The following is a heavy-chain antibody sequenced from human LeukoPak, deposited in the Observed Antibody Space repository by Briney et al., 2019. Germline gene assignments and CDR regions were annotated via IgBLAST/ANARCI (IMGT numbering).Heavy chain of an antibody. Sequence: KTGGSLRLSCVDSGFTFTNAWMSWARQAPGKGLEWIGRIKSKTDGETTNYAEPVRGRFTISRDDSKSAVYLQMNSLKIEDTAVYYCTTDLGTYYHGSQRLIPIDYWGQGTLVTVSS. CDR1: GFTFTNAW. V-gene: IGHV3-15*01. CDR3: TTDLGTYYHGSQRLIPIDY. J-gene: IGHJ4*02. CDR2: IKSKTDGETT. D-gene: IGHD3-10*01.